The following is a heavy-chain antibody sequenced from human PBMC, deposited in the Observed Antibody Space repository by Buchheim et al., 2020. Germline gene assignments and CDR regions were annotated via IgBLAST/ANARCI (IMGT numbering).Heavy chain of an antibody. Sequence: QVQLQESGPGLVKPSQTLSLTCTVSGGSISSGDYYWSWIRQPPGKGLEWIGYIYYSGSTYYNPSLKSRATISVDTSKNQFSLKLSSVTAADTAVYYCARDGVIITSPPSRYYGMDVWGQGTT. J-gene: IGHJ6*02. CDR3: ARDGVIITSPPSRYYGMDV. V-gene: IGHV4-30-4*01. CDR1: GGSISSGDYY. CDR2: IYYSGST. D-gene: IGHD3-10*01.